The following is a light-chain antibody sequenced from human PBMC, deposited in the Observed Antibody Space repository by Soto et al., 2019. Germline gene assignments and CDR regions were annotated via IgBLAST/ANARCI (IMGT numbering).Light chain of an antibody. CDR2: DTN. J-gene: IGLJ1*01. Sequence: QAVVTQEPSLTVSPGGTVTLTCGSSTGAVTSGHYPYWFQQKPGQAPRTLIYDTNNKYSWTPARFSASLLGGKAALTLSAAQPEDEADYYCLLLYPGTRRVFGTGTKLTVL. V-gene: IGLV7-46*01. CDR1: TGAVTSGHY. CDR3: LLLYPGTRRV.